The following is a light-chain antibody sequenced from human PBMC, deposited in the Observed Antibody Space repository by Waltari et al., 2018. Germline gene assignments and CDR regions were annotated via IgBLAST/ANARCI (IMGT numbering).Light chain of an antibody. V-gene: IGLV2-14*01. CDR1: SSDVGGYNY. CDR3: SSYTSSSTRHVV. J-gene: IGLJ2*01. CDR2: DVS. Sequence: QSALTQPASVSGSPGQSITISCTGTSSDVGGYNYVSWYQQHPGKAPKLMIYDVSNRPSGVSIRFSGSKSGNTASLTISGLQAEDEADYYCSSYTSSSTRHVVFGGGTKLTVL.